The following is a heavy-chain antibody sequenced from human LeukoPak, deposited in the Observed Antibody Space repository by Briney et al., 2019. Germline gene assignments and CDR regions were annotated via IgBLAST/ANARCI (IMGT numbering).Heavy chain of an antibody. J-gene: IGHJ4*02. D-gene: IGHD6-13*01. CDR1: GGSISSSNW. CDR2: IYHSGST. V-gene: IGHV4-4*02. CDR3: ARDIAAAGLDY. Sequence: SETLSLTCAVSGGSISSSNWWSWVRQPPGKGLEWIGEIYHSGSTNYNPSLKSRVTISVDTSKNQFSLKLSSVTAADTAVYYCARDIAAAGLDYWGQGTLVTVSS.